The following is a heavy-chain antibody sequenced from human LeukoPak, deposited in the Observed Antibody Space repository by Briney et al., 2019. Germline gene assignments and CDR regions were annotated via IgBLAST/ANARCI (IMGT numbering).Heavy chain of an antibody. CDR2: ICTSGST. CDR3: AAFRSGTCWYFDY. J-gene: IGHJ4*02. Sequence: SETLSLTCTVSGDSISSYYWSWIRQPAERGLEWLGHICTSGSTNSYTNGSTDYNTSLKSRVTISLDRSKNQFPLNLSSVTAADTAVYYCAAFRSGTCWYFDYWGQGALVTVSS. D-gene: IGHD1-26*01. V-gene: IGHV4-4*07. CDR1: GDSISSYY.